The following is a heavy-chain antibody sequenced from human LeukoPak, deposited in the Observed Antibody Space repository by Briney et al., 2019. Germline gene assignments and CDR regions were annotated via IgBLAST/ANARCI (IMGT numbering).Heavy chain of an antibody. CDR3: AKDRHAPGRYCSSTSCFPFDS. V-gene: IGHV3-30*04. D-gene: IGHD2-2*01. CDR2: ISYDGSNE. CDR1: GFTFSSYV. Sequence: PGGSLRLSCAVSGFTFSSYVMHWVRQAPGKGLEWVAIISYDGSNEYYADSVKGRFTISRDNSKNTLYLQMNSLRAEDTAVYYCAKDRHAPGRYCSSTSCFPFDSWGQGTLVTVSS. J-gene: IGHJ5*01.